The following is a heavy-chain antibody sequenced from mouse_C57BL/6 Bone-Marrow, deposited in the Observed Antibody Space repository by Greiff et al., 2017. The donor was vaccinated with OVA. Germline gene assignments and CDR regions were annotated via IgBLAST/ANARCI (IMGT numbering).Heavy chain of an antibody. CDR3: TRDRITTVVAPGAY. V-gene: IGHV5-9-1*02. CDR1: GFTFSSYA. J-gene: IGHJ3*01. Sequence: EVKLVESGEGLVKPGGSLKLSCAASGFTFSSYAMSWVRQTPEKRLEWVAYISSGGDYIYYADTVKGRFTISRDNARNTLYLQMSSLKSEDTAMYYCTRDRITTVVAPGAYWGQGTLVTVSA. CDR2: ISSGGDYI. D-gene: IGHD1-1*01.